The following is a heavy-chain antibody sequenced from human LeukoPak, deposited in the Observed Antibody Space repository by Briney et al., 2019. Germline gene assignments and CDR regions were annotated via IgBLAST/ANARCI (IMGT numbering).Heavy chain of an antibody. J-gene: IGHJ4*02. CDR1: GFNLTYYA. Sequence: PGGSLRLSCAASGFNLTYYAMTWVRQAPGMGLEWVSGIRGNGLSTYYADSVKGRFTISRDNSQNTLYLQMNSLRDEDTALYYCAKAGIGVVGYFDYWGQGTLVTVSS. V-gene: IGHV3-23*01. CDR3: AKAGIGVVGYFDY. CDR2: IRGNGLST. D-gene: IGHD6-19*01.